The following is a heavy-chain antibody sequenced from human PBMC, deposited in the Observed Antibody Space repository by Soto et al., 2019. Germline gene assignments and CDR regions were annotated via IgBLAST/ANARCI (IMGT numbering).Heavy chain of an antibody. D-gene: IGHD6-13*01. V-gene: IGHV2-5*02. CDR2: IYWDDDK. CDR1: GFSLSTSGVG. CDR3: APVWYSSSPMR. J-gene: IGHJ4*02. Sequence: QITLKESGPTLVKPTQTLTLTCTFSGFSLSTSGVGVGWIRQPPGKALAWLALIYWDDDKRYSPSMKSRLTITKDTSKNQVGLTMNNMDTVDPATYYCAPVWYSSSPMRWGQGTLVTVSS.